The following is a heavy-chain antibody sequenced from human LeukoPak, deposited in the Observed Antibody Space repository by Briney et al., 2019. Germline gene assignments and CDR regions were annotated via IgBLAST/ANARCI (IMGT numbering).Heavy chain of an antibody. CDR1: GFTFDDYA. CDR2: ISWNSGSI. J-gene: IGHJ4*02. CDR3: AKDNRAMIGSLAIDY. Sequence: PGRSLRLSCAASGFTFDDYAMHWVRQAPGKGLEWVSGISWNSGSIGYADSVKGRFTISRDNAKNSLYLQMNSLRAEDTALYYCAKDNRAMIGSLAIDYWGQGTLVTVSS. V-gene: IGHV3-9*01. D-gene: IGHD3-22*01.